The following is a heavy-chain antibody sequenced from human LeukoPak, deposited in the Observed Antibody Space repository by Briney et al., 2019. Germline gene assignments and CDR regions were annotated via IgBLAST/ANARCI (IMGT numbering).Heavy chain of an antibody. CDR3: AKQGRDWLRDYYYYMDV. J-gene: IGHJ6*03. CDR2: ISSSGSTI. CDR1: GFTFSSYE. V-gene: IGHV3-48*03. Sequence: GGSLGLSCAASGFTFSSYEMNWVRQAPGKGLEWVSYISSSGSTIYYADSVKGRFTISRDNSKNTLYLQMNSLRAEDTAVYYCAKQGRDWLRDYYYYMDVWGRGTTVTISS. D-gene: IGHD3-9*01.